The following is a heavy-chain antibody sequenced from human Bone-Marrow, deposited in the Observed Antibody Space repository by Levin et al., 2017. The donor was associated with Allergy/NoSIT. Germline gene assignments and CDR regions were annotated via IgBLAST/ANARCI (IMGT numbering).Heavy chain of an antibody. J-gene: IGHJ4*02. D-gene: IGHD3-3*01. CDR1: GGSISSYY. CDR3: ARGAGDFWSGFGD. CDR2: IYYSGST. Sequence: SETLSLTCTVSGGSISSYYWSWIRQPPGKGLEWIGYIYYSGSTNYNPSLKSRVTISVDTSKNQFSLKLSSVTAADTAVYYCARGAGDFWSGFGDWGQGTLVTVSS. V-gene: IGHV4-59*01.